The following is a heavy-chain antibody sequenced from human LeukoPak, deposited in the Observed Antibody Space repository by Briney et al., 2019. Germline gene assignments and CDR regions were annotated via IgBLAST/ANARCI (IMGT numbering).Heavy chain of an antibody. D-gene: IGHD3-10*01. J-gene: IGHJ6*02. CDR2: INHSGST. Sequence: PSETLSLTCAVYGGSFSGYYWSWIRQPPGKGLEWIGEINHSGSTNYSPSLKSRVTISVDTSKNHFSLKLNSVTAADTAVYYCARDTRISGTYGTDVWGQGTTVTVSS. CDR3: ARDTRISGTYGTDV. V-gene: IGHV4-34*01. CDR1: GGSFSGYY.